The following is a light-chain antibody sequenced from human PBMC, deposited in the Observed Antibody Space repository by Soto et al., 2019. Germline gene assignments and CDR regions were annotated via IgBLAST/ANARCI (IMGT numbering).Light chain of an antibody. CDR1: SGDVGGYKY. CDR2: DVD. V-gene: IGLV2-14*03. Sequence: QSSLTDPPGVSGSPGQSISICWAVGSGDVGGYKYVSRYQQHPGKAPKLLIYDVDNRPSGVSNRFSGSKSGNTASLTISGLQAEDEADYYCSSYTSSISYVFGTGTKVTVL. CDR3: SSYTSSISYV. J-gene: IGLJ1*01.